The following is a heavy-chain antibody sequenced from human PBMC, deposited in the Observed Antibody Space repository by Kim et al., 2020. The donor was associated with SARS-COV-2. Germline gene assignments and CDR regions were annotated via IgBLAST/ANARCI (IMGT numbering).Heavy chain of an antibody. CDR1: GFTLSGNE. CDR2: ISGYGNNI. CDR3: AREDHDSSGTH. D-gene: IGHD3-22*01. Sequence: GSLRLSCAASGFTLSGNEMNWVRQAPGKGLEWVSYISGYGNNIQYADSVKGRFTISRDNAKNSLYLQMNSLRDEDTAVYYCAREDHDSSGTHWGQGTLV. V-gene: IGHV3-48*03. J-gene: IGHJ4*02.